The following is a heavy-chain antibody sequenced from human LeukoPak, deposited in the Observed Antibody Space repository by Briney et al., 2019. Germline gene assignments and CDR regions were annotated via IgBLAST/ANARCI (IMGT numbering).Heavy chain of an antibody. Sequence: GGSLRLSCAASGFTFSSHWMSWVRQAPGKGLEWVANIKQDGSEKYYVDSVKGRFTISRDNAKNSLYLQMNSLRAEDTAVYYCARDTGLAHFDYWGQGTLVTVSS. CDR1: GFTFSSHW. V-gene: IGHV3-7*03. CDR2: IKQDGSEK. J-gene: IGHJ4*02. D-gene: IGHD6-19*01. CDR3: ARDTGLAHFDY.